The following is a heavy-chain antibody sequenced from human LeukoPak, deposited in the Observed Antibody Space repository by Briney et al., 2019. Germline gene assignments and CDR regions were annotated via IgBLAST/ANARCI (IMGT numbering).Heavy chain of an antibody. CDR3: ARDGSYLGYCSGGSCYSLGYYYYGMDV. V-gene: IGHV1-3*01. CDR1: GYTYTSYA. J-gene: IGHJ6*02. Sequence: ASVRVSCKASGYTYTSYAMHPVRQAPGQRLDWMGWINAGNGNTKYSHKFQGRVTITRDTSASTAYMELSSLRSEDTAVYYCARDGSYLGYCSGGSCYSLGYYYYGMDVWGQGTTVTVSS. D-gene: IGHD2-15*01. CDR2: INAGNGNT.